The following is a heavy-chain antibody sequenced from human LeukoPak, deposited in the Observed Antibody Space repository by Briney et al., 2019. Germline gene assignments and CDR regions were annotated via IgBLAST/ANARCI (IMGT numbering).Heavy chain of an antibody. CDR1: GYTFNTYS. Sequence: ASVKVSCKASGYTFNTYSITWVRQAPGQGLEWVGWINAKTGNPTYAQGFTGRFVFSLDTSVSTAYLQISSLKAEDTAVYYCAREVLRFDYWGQGTLVTVSS. V-gene: IGHV7-4-1*02. CDR2: INAKTGNP. CDR3: AREVLRFDY. J-gene: IGHJ4*02.